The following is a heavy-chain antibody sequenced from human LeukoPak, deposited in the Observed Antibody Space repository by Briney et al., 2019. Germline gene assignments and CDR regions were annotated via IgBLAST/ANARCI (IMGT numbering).Heavy chain of an antibody. CDR3: TKDLNDHSSG. Sequence: GGSLRLSCAASGFRFSDYWMTWVRQAPGRGLECVANIKTDGSAKYYPDSVKGRFTVSRDNAKNSLYLQMNNMRVEDTAIYYCTKDLNDHSSGWGQGTLVTVSS. D-gene: IGHD3-22*01. J-gene: IGHJ4*02. CDR2: IKTDGSAK. V-gene: IGHV3-7*01. CDR1: GFRFSDYW.